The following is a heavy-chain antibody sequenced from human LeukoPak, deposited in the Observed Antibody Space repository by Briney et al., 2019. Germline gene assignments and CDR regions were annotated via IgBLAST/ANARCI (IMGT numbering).Heavy chain of an antibody. CDR1: GGTFSSYA. CDR2: IIPIFGTA. D-gene: IGHD6-6*01. Sequence: GSSVKVSCKASGGTFSSYAISWVRQAPGQGLEWIGGIIPIFGTANYAQKFQGRVTITADESTSTAYMELSSLRSEDTAVYYCARARYSSSSGYYYYYMDVWGRGTTVTVYS. J-gene: IGHJ6*03. V-gene: IGHV1-69*13. CDR3: ARARYSSSSGYYYYYMDV.